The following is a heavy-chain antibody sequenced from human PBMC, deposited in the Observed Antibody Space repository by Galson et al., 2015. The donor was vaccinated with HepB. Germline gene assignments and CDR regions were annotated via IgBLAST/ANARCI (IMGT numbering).Heavy chain of an antibody. J-gene: IGHJ5*02. CDR2: FDPEDGET. D-gene: IGHD6-13*01. Sequence: SVKVSCKVSGYTLTELSMHWERQAPGKGLEWMGGFDPEDGETIYAQKFQGRVTMTEDTSTDTAYMELSSLRSEDTAVYYCATSIAAAPAFNWFDPWGQGTLVTVSS. CDR1: GYTLTELS. CDR3: ATSIAAAPAFNWFDP. V-gene: IGHV1-24*01.